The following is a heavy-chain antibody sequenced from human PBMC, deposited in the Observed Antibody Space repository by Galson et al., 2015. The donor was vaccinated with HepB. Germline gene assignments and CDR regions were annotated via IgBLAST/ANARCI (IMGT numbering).Heavy chain of an antibody. J-gene: IGHJ4*02. D-gene: IGHD6-13*01. CDR2: IRSKAYGGTT. V-gene: IGHV3-49*03. CDR1: GFTFGDYA. Sequence: SLRLSCAASGFTFGDYAMSWFRQAPGKGLEWVGFIRSKAYGGTTEYAASVKGRFTISRDDSKSIAYLQMNSLKTEDTAVYYCTRLGWYSSSWYVEYWGQGTLVTVSS. CDR3: TRLGWYSSSWYVEY.